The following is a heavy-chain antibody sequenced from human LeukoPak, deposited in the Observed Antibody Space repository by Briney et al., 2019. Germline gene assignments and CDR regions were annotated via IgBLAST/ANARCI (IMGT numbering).Heavy chain of an antibody. CDR1: GGSISTYY. Sequence: SETLSLTCTLSGGSISTYYWSWLRQPAGKGLEWIGRIYTSGSTSYNPSLRSRVTMSVDTSKNQFSLKLTSVTAADTAVYYCARGAFGKRGHYFDPWGQGTLVTVSS. CDR3: ARGAFGKRGHYFDP. V-gene: IGHV4-4*07. J-gene: IGHJ5*02. CDR2: IYTSGST. D-gene: IGHD1-26*01.